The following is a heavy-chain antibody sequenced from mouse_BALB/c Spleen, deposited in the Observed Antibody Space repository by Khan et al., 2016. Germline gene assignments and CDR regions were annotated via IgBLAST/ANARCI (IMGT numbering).Heavy chain of an antibody. CDR1: GYAFSSYW. CDR2: IYPGDGDT. V-gene: IGHV1-80*01. J-gene: IGHJ3*01. Sequence: QVQLKQSGAELVRPGSSVKISCKASGYAFSSYWMNWVKQRPGQGLEWIGQIYPGDGDTNYNGKFKGKATLTADKSSSTAYMQLSSLTSEDSAVYVCARVSSSGYVAWFAYWGQGTLVTVSA. D-gene: IGHD3-1*01. CDR3: ARVSSSGYVAWFAY.